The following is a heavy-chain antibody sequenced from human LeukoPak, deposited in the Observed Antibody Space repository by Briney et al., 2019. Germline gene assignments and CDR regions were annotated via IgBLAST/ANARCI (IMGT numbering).Heavy chain of an antibody. CDR1: GFTVSSNY. D-gene: IGHD6-19*01. V-gene: IGHV3-66*02. Sequence: GGSLRLSCAASGFTVSSNYMSWVRQAPGKGLEWGSVIYSGGSTYSADSVKGRFTISRDNSKNTLYLQMNSLRVEDTAVYYCARDSSGHLDNWFDPWGQGTLVTVSS. CDR2: IYSGGST. J-gene: IGHJ5*02. CDR3: ARDSSGHLDNWFDP.